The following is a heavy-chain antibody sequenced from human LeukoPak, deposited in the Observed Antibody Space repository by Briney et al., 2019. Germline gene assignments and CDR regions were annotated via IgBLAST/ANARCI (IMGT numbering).Heavy chain of an antibody. J-gene: IGHJ5*02. CDR3: ARVGPYYYDSSAYS. V-gene: IGHV4-31*03. CDR1: GGSISSGGYY. D-gene: IGHD3-22*01. CDR2: IYYSGST. Sequence: SETLSLTCTVSGGSISSGGYYWGWIRQHQGKGLEWIVYIYYSGSTYYNPSLKSRVTISVDTSKNQFSLKLSSVTAADTAVYYCARVGPYYYDSSAYSWGQGTLVTVSS.